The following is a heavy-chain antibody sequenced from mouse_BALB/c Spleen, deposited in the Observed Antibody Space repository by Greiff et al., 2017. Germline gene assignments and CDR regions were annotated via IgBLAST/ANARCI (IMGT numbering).Heavy chain of an antibody. CDR1: GYTFTSYV. Sequence: EVQLQQSGPELVKPGASVKMSCKASGYTFTSYVMHWVKQKPGQGLEWIGYIKPYNDGTKYNEKFKGKATLTSDKSSSTAYMELSSLTSEDSAVYDCERSGAYYGKYYAMEYWGQGTSVAVTS. CDR2: IKPYNDGT. J-gene: IGHJ4*01. CDR3: ERSGAYYGKYYAMEY. V-gene: IGHV1-14*01. D-gene: IGHD2-10*01.